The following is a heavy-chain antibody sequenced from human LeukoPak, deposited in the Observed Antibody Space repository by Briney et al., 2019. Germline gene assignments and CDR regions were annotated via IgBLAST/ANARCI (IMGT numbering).Heavy chain of an antibody. CDR1: GGSFSDYS. Sequence: SETLSLTCAVYGGSFSDYSWTWIRQPPGKGLEWIGEINHSGGTNHNPSLMSRVIMSVDTSKNQISLKVSSVTAADTAVYYCARAYDSPSIAARRSGPQVAFDIWGQGTMVTVSS. D-gene: IGHD6-6*01. J-gene: IGHJ3*02. V-gene: IGHV4-34*01. CDR3: ARAYDSPSIAARRSGPQVAFDI. CDR2: INHSGGT.